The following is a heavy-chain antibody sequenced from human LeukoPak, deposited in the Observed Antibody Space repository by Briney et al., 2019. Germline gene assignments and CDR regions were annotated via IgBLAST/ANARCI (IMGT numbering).Heavy chain of an antibody. Sequence: GGSLRLSCAASGFTFSSYAMSWVRQAPGKGLEWVSAISGSGGSTYYADSVKGRFTISRDNSKNTLYLQMNSLRAEDTAVYYCAKDRSFWSGYYWARSGDFDYWGQGTLVTVSS. D-gene: IGHD3-3*01. CDR2: ISGSGGST. J-gene: IGHJ4*02. CDR1: GFTFSSYA. V-gene: IGHV3-23*01. CDR3: AKDRSFWSGYYWARSGDFDY.